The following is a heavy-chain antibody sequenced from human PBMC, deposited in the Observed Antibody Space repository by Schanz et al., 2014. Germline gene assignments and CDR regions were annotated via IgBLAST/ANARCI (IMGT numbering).Heavy chain of an antibody. CDR1: GYTFTKYA. J-gene: IGHJ4*02. CDR3: ARGWGYDALTGYVF. D-gene: IGHD3-9*01. CDR2: ISDYNADT. V-gene: IGHV1-18*01. Sequence: QVQLVQSGSELKKPGASVKVSCKTSGYTFTKYAMNWVRQAPGQGPEWMGWISDYNADTKYAQKVQGRVTMTTDTSTSTAYMELRSLRSDDTAVYYCARGWGYDALTGYVFWGQGTLVTVSS.